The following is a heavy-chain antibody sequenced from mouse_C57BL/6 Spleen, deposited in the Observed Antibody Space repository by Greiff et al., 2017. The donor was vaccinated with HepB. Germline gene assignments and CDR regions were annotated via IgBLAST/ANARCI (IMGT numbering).Heavy chain of an antibody. J-gene: IGHJ1*03. Sequence: VQLKESGAELVRPGASVKLSCTASGFNIKDDYMHWVKQRPEQGLEWIGWIDPENGDTEYASKFQGKATITADTSSNTAYLQLSSLTSEDTAVYYCTSMVTTSSPVLYWYFDVWGTGTTVTVSS. D-gene: IGHD2-2*01. CDR3: TSMVTTSSPVLYWYFDV. V-gene: IGHV14-4*01. CDR2: IDPENGDT. CDR1: GFNIKDDY.